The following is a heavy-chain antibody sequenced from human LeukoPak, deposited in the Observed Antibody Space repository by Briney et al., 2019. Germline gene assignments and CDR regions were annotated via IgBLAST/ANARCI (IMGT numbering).Heavy chain of an antibody. J-gene: IGHJ4*02. D-gene: IGHD5-24*01. V-gene: IGHV3-48*03. CDR3: ARDRDGYNEGRYFDY. CDR2: ISTSGSTI. CDR1: GFTFSSYE. Sequence: GGSLRLSCAVSGFTFSSYEMNWVRQAPGKGLEWVSYISTSGSTIYYADSVKGRFTISRDNAKNSLYLQMNSLRAEDTAVYYCARDRDGYNEGRYFDYWGQGTLVTVSS.